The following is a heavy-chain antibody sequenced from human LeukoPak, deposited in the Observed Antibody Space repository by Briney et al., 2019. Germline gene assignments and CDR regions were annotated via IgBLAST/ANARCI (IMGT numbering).Heavy chain of an antibody. J-gene: IGHJ4*02. Sequence: SETLSLTCAVYGGSFSGYYWSWIRQPPGKGLEWIGEINHSGSTNYNPSLKSRVTISVDTSKNQFSLKLSSVTAADTVVYYCARGVKLRTGYTGFDHWGQGTLVTVSS. CDR3: ARGVKLRTGYTGFDH. CDR1: GGSFSGYY. CDR2: INHSGST. V-gene: IGHV4-34*01. D-gene: IGHD3/OR15-3a*01.